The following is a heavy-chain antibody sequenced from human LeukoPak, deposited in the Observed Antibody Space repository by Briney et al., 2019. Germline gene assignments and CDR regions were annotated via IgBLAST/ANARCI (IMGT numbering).Heavy chain of an antibody. D-gene: IGHD6-13*01. V-gene: IGHV4-34*01. Sequence: SETLSLTCAVSGGSFSGHYWNWIRQPPGKGLEWIGEINHGGSTNYNPSLKSRVTISVDTSQNQFSLRLSSVTAADTAVYYCARVYYSSSYDYWYFDLWGRGTLVTVSS. CDR3: ARVYYSSSYDYWYFDL. CDR2: INHGGST. CDR1: GGSFSGHY. J-gene: IGHJ2*01.